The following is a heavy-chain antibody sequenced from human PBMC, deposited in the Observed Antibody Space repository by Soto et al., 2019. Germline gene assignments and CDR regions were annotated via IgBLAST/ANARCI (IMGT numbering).Heavy chain of an antibody. J-gene: IGHJ4*02. CDR2: INTANDDT. CDR1: GYTFTSYA. Sequence: ASVKVSCKASGYTFTSYAIHWVRQAPGQRLEWMGWINTANDDTKYSQKFQGRVTITRDTSASTAYMELSSLRSEDTALYYCARGRSAVTTFFFDYWGQGTLVTVSS. D-gene: IGHD4-17*01. CDR3: ARGRSAVTTFFFDY. V-gene: IGHV1-3*04.